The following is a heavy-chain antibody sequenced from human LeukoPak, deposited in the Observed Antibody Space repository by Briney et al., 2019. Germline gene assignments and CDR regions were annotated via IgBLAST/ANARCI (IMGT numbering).Heavy chain of an antibody. J-gene: IGHJ4*02. CDR2: IFYSGST. Sequence: PSETLSLTCTVSGGSISTGGYYWSWIRQHPGKGREWIGYIFYSGSTYYNPSLKSRFTISVDTSKNQFSLKLSSVTAADTAVYYCASALIRERIDYWGQGTLVTVSS. V-gene: IGHV4-31*03. CDR1: GGSISTGGYY. D-gene: IGHD1-26*01. CDR3: ASALIRERIDY.